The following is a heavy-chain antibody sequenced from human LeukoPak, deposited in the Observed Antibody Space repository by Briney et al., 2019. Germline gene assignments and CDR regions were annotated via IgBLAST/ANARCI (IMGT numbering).Heavy chain of an antibody. CDR3: ARHPSYCTNGVCYPNAFDI. D-gene: IGHD2-8*01. CDR2: INHSGST. Sequence: SETLSLTCAVYGGSFSGYYWSWIRQPPGKGLEWIGEINHSGSTNYNPSLKSRVTISVDTSKNQFSLKLSSVTAADTAVYYCARHPSYCTNGVCYPNAFDIWGQGTMVTVSS. J-gene: IGHJ3*02. V-gene: IGHV4-34*01. CDR1: GGSFSGYY.